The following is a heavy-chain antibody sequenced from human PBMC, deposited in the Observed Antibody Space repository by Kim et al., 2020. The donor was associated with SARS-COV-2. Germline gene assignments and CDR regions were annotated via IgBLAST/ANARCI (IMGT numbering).Heavy chain of an antibody. J-gene: IGHJ3*02. CDR2: INYSGGRT. CDR3: ATASCGGGSCYSDIDAFDI. V-gene: IGHV3-23*01. CDR1: GFSFSTYA. Sequence: GGSLRLSCATSGFSFSTYAMSWVRQAPGKGLEWVSNINYSGGRTSYADSVKGRFTISRDNSKNTVYLQMNSLRVEDTAIYYCATASCGGGSCYSDIDAFDIWGQGTKVTVSS. D-gene: IGHD2-15*01.